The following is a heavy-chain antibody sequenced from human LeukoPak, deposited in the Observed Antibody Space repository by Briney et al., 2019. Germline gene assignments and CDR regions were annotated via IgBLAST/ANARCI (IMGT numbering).Heavy chain of an antibody. D-gene: IGHD6-13*01. CDR2: IIPIFGTA. V-gene: IGHV1-69*13. Sequence: GASVKVSCKASGGTFSSYAISWVRQAPGQGLEWMGGIIPIFGTANYAQKFQGRVTITADESTSTAYMELSSLRSEDTAVYYCAGIVAAAGKRETIDYWGQGTQVTVSS. J-gene: IGHJ4*02. CDR1: GGTFSSYA. CDR3: AGIVAAAGKRETIDY.